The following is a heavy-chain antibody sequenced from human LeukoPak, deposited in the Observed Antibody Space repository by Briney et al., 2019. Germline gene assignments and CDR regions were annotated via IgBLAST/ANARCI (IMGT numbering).Heavy chain of an antibody. CDR3: ASSYYYYYYMDV. V-gene: IGHV1-69*13. J-gene: IGHJ6*03. Sequence: SLKVSCKASGGTFISYGFSWVRQAPGQGLEWMGGIIPIFGTTNYAQNFQGRVTITADESTSTAYMELSSLRSEDTAVYYCASSYYYYYYMDVWGKGTTVTVSS. CDR2: IIPIFGTT. CDR1: GGTFISYG.